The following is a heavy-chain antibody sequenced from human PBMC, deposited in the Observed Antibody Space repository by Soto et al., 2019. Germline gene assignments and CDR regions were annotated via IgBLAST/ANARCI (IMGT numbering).Heavy chain of an antibody. J-gene: IGHJ6*03. D-gene: IGHD3-10*01. CDR2: INWNGGST. CDR3: ARNDVGELLYHYYYYMDV. V-gene: IGHV3-20*01. Sequence: GGSLRLSCAASGFTFDDYGMSWVRQAPGKGLEWVSGINWNGGSTGYADSVKGRFTISRDNAKNSLYLQMNSLRAEDTSLYHCARNDVGELLYHYYYYMDVWGKGTTVTVSS. CDR1: GFTFDDYG.